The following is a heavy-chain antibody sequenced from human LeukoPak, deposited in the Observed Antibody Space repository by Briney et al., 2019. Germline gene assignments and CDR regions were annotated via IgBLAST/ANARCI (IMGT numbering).Heavy chain of an antibody. CDR3: ARGGDYGVKIDY. D-gene: IGHD4-17*01. CDR1: GFTFSSYW. Sequence: PGGSLRLSCAASGFTFSSYWMSWVRQAPGKGLEWVSAISAPGGNTYYADSVKGRFTISRDSSKNTLYLQMNSLRVEDTAVYYCARGGDYGVKIDYWGQGTLVTVSS. V-gene: IGHV3-23*01. J-gene: IGHJ4*02. CDR2: ISAPGGNT.